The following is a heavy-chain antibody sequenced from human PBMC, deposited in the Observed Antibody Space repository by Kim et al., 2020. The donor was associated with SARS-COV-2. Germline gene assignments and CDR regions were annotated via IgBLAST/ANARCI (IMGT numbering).Heavy chain of an antibody. CDR3: ARDLRSSGPPEGDPCS. CDR2: ISSSSSYI. Sequence: GGSLRLSCAASGFTFSSYSMNWVRQAPGKGLEWVSSISSSSSYIYYADSVKGRFTISRDNAKNSLYLQMNSLRAEDTAVYYCARDLRSSGPPEGDPCSWGQGTLVTVSS. J-gene: IGHJ5*02. CDR1: GFTFSSYS. D-gene: IGHD6-19*01. V-gene: IGHV3-21*01.